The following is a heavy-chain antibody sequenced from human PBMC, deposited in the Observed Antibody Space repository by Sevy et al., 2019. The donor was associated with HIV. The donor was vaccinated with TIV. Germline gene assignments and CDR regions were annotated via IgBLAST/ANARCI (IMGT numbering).Heavy chain of an antibody. CDR3: ARDKSVQVVYGVIRNFYGMDA. CDR2: IDTYNGKT. V-gene: IGHV1-18*01. Sequence: ASVTVSCKASGYRFTSYGISWVRQAPGQGLEWMGWIDTYNGKTNYAQKFQDRVTVTTDTSTSTAYMELRSLRSDDTAIYYCARDKSVQVVYGVIRNFYGMDAWGQGTTVTVSS. D-gene: IGHD2-8*02. J-gene: IGHJ6*02. CDR1: GYRFTSYG.